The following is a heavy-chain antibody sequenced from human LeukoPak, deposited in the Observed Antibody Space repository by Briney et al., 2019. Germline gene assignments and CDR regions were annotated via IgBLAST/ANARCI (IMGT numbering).Heavy chain of an antibody. V-gene: IGHV3-30*02. D-gene: IGHD6-13*01. J-gene: IGHJ4*02. Sequence: SGGSLRLSCAASGFTFSSYGMHWVRQAPGKGLEWVAFIRYDESNKYYADSVKGRFTISRDNSKNTLYLQMNSLRAEDTAVYYCAKNSWQQLMYYWGQGTLVTVSS. CDR3: AKNSWQQLMYY. CDR1: GFTFSSYG. CDR2: IRYDESNK.